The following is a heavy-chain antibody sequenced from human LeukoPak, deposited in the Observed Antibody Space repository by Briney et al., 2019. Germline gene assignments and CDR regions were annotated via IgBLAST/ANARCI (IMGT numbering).Heavy chain of an antibody. Sequence: SVTVSCKASGGTFNNFAFSWVRQAPGQGREWMGRVIPMFKTATYAQKFQGRVTITADTSTSTTYMELHSLRSDDTAVYFCATDYGGYSNYWGQGTLVTVSS. CDR1: GGTFNNFA. V-gene: IGHV1-69*06. CDR3: ATDYGGYSNY. D-gene: IGHD4-23*01. CDR2: VIPMFKTA. J-gene: IGHJ4*02.